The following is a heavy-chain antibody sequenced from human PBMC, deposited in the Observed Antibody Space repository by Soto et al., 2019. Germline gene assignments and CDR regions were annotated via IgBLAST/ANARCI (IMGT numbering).Heavy chain of an antibody. V-gene: IGHV3-23*01. CDR2: ISGSGSTI. D-gene: IGHD3-22*01. CDR1: GFPFSSYS. CDR3: AKVFYYYDSSGYYYFDY. Sequence: GGSLILSSGSSGFPFSSYSWILVRTAPGKGPEWISSISGSGSTIYYADSVKGRFTISRDNSKNTLYLQMSSLRAEDTAVYYCAKVFYYYDSSGYYYFDYWGQGNLVTFS. J-gene: IGHJ4*02.